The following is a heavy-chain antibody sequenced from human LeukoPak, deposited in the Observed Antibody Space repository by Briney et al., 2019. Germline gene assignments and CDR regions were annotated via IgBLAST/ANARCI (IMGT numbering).Heavy chain of an antibody. V-gene: IGHV3-53*01. J-gene: IGHJ4*02. CDR3: AREAIGLAYLDS. CDR2: LHTGSTT. D-gene: IGHD3/OR15-3a*01. Sequence: QPGGSLRLSCAASGFTVSSKYMSWVRQAPGKGLEWVSVLHTGSTTYYADSVKARFTISRDNSKNMLYLQMNSLRAEDTAVYYCAREAIGLAYLDSWGQGTLVTVSS. CDR1: GFTVSSKY.